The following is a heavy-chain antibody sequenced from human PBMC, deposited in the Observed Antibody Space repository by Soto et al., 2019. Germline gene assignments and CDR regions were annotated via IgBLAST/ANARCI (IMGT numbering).Heavy chain of an antibody. V-gene: IGHV3-30*18. CDR3: AKDATYYDFWSGYPPSDY. D-gene: IGHD3-3*01. CDR1: GFTFSSYG. Sequence: LRLSCAASGFTFSSYGMHWVRQAPGKGLEWVAVISYDGSNKYYADSVKGRFTISRDNSKNTLYLQMNSLRAEDTAVYYCAKDATYYDFWSGYPPSDYWGQGTLVTVSS. J-gene: IGHJ4*02. CDR2: ISYDGSNK.